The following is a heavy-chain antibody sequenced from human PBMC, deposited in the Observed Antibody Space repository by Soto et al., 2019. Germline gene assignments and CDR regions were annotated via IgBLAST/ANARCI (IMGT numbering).Heavy chain of an antibody. CDR1: GFTFSSYW. D-gene: IGHD6-19*01. V-gene: IGHV3-7*01. Sequence: GGSLRLSCAASGFTFSSYWMSWVRQAPGKGLEWVANIKQDGSEKYYVDSVKGRFTISRDNAKNSLYLQMNSLRAEDTAVYYCARDQRQWLVGVFDYFDYWGQGTLVTVSS. J-gene: IGHJ4*02. CDR3: ARDQRQWLVGVFDYFDY. CDR2: IKQDGSEK.